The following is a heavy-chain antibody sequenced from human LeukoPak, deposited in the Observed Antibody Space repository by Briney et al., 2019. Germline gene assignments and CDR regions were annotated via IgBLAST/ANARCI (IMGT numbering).Heavy chain of an antibody. CDR2: ISWNSGSI. CDR1: GFTFDDYA. J-gene: IGHJ4*02. V-gene: IGHV3-9*03. CDR3: AKDFGSSWTTGVDY. D-gene: IGHD6-13*01. Sequence: PGGSLRLSCAASGFTFDDYAMHWVRQAPGKGLEWVSGISWNSGSIGYADSAKGRFTISRDNAKNSLYLQMNSLRAEDMALYYCAKDFGSSWTTGVDYWGQGTLVTVSS.